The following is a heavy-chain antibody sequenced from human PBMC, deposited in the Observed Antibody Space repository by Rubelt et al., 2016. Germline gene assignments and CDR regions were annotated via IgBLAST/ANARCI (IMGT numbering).Heavy chain of an antibody. CDR1: GFTFSSNY. CDR2: IYRGGST. Sequence: QPGGSLRLSCAASGFTFSSNYMSWVRQAPGKGLEWVSVIYRGGSTYYADSVKGRFTISRDNSKNTLYLQMNSLRAEDTAVYYCARDLWVYGYGMDVWGQGTTVTVSS. CDR3: ARDLWVYGYGMDV. V-gene: IGHV3-53*01. J-gene: IGHJ6*02. D-gene: IGHD2-8*01.